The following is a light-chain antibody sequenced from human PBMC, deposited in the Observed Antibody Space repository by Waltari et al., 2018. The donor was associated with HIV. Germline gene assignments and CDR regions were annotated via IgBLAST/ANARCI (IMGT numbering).Light chain of an antibody. CDR2: DNG. J-gene: IGLJ3*02. CDR1: SSNIGNDY. CDR3: GTWDTSLSGGV. Sequence: QSVLTQPPSVSAAPGQKLTISRSGSSSNIGNDYVSWYQHLPGAAPKPIIYDNGKRPSGIPDRFSGSKSGTSATLGITGLQTGDEADYYCGTWDTSLSGGVFGGGTKLTVL. V-gene: IGLV1-51*01.